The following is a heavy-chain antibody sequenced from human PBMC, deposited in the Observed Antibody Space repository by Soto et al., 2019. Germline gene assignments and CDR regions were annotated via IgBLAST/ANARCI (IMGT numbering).Heavy chain of an antibody. CDR1: GFTFNNYA. CDR2: ISGSGGST. J-gene: IGHJ1*01. CDR3: ATLTVVVPGYYPFRHPFQY. Sequence: GGSLRLSCAASGFTFNNYAMSWVRQAPGKGLEWVSAISGSGGSTYYADSVKGRFTISRDNSKNTLYLLMNSLRAEDTAVYYCATLTVVVPGYYPFRHPFQYWGQGTLVTVSS. V-gene: IGHV3-23*01. D-gene: IGHD3-22*01.